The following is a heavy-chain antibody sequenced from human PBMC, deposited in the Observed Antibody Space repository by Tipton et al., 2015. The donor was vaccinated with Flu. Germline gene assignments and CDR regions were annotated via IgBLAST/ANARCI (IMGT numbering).Heavy chain of an antibody. J-gene: IGHJ6*03. D-gene: IGHD3-3*01. V-gene: IGHV4-61*01. CDR1: GGSVSSGSYY. CDR3: ARDAAPTIFGVVSYYYYMDV. CDR2: IYYSGST. Sequence: TLSLTCTVSGGSVSSGSYYWSWIRQPPGKGLEWIGYIYYSGSTNYNPSLKSRVTISVDTSKNQFSLKLSSVTAADTAVYYCARDAAPTIFGVVSYYYYMDVLGKGTTVTVSS.